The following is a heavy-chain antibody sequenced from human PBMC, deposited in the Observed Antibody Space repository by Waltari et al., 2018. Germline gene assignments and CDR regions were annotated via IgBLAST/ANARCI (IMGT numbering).Heavy chain of an antibody. CDR1: GYSISSGYS. CDR3: ARDVGSPSRIPDWFDP. J-gene: IGHJ5*02. Sequence: QVQLQESGPGLVKPSETLSLTCAVSGYSISSGYSWGWIRQPPGKGLEWIGSIYHSGSTYYNPSLKSRVTISVDTSKNQFSLKLSSVTAADTAVYYCARDVGSPSRIPDWFDPWGQGTLVTVSS. V-gene: IGHV4-38-2*02. CDR2: IYHSGST. D-gene: IGHD1-26*01.